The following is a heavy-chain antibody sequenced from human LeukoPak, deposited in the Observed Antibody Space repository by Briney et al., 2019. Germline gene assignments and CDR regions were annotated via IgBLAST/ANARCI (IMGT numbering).Heavy chain of an antibody. CDR3: ARELYSSGWYVSLGHFDY. Sequence: SETLSLTCTVSGGSISSSSYYWGWIRQPPGKGLEWIGSVYYSGSTYYNPSLKSRVTISVDTSKNQFSLKLSSVTAADTAVYYCARELYSSGWYVSLGHFDYWGQGTLVTVSS. CDR2: VYYSGST. CDR1: GGSISSSSYY. V-gene: IGHV4-39*07. D-gene: IGHD6-19*01. J-gene: IGHJ4*02.